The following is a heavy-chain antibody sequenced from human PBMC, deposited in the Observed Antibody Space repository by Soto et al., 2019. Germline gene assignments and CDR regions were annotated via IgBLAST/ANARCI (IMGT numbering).Heavy chain of an antibody. CDR1: GWSFSGYY. D-gene: IGHD4-4*01. V-gene: IGHV4-34*01. CDR2: INHSGST. J-gene: IGHJ6*02. Sequence: XETLSLTCAVYGWSFSGYYWSWIRQPPGKGLDWIGEINHSGSTNYNPSLKSRVTISVDTSKNQFSLKLSSVTAADTAVYYCARGLKDSNRGFPFYYYYYGMDVWGQGTTVTVSS. CDR3: ARGLKDSNRGFPFYYYYYGMDV.